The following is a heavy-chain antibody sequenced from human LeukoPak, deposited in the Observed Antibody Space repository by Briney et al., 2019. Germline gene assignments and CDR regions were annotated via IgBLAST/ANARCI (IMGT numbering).Heavy chain of an antibody. Sequence: GASVKVSCKASGYTLTSYDINWVRQATGQGLEWMGWMNPNSGNTGYAQKLQGRVTMTTNTSISTAYMELSSLRSEDTAVYYCARREYGSGSYHLVYWGQGTLVTVSS. J-gene: IGHJ4*02. CDR2: MNPNSGNT. CDR3: ARREYGSGSYHLVY. V-gene: IGHV1-8*01. CDR1: GYTLTSYD. D-gene: IGHD3-10*01.